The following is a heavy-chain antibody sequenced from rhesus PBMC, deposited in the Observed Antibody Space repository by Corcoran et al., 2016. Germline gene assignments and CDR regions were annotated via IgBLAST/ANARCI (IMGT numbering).Heavy chain of an antibody. CDR3: ATGGGLAAAYFDY. CDR1: GYTFPDYY. D-gene: IGHD6-31*01. V-gene: IGHV1-111*02. J-gene: IGHJ4*01. Sequence: EVQLVQSGAEVKKPGASVKISCKASGYTFPDYYLHRLRQAPGTGREWMGRVDPEDGEAIHAQKFQDRVTITADTSTDTAYMELSSLRSEDTAVYYCATGGGLAAAYFDYWGQGVLVTVSS. CDR2: VDPEDGEA.